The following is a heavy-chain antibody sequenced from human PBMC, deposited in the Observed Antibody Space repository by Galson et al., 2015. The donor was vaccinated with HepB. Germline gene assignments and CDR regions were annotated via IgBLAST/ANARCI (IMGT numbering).Heavy chain of an antibody. V-gene: IGHV3-48*02. Sequence: SLRLSCAASGFTFSSYSMNWVRQAQGKGLEWVSYISSSSSTIYYADSVKGRFTISRDNAKNSLYLQMNSLRDEDTAVYYCARDIVADYRINTVTTRSVSGPVAFGIWGQGTMFTVSS. CDR2: ISSSSSTI. D-gene: IGHD4-17*01. J-gene: IGHJ3*02. CDR3: ARDIVADYRINTVTTRSVSGPVAFGI. CDR1: GFTFSSYS.